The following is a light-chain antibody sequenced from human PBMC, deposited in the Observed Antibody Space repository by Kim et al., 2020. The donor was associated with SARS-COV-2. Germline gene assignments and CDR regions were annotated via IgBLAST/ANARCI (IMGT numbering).Light chain of an antibody. CDR1: GGSIATNY. Sequence: GKPVTISCTRTGGSIATNYVHWYQLRPGSAPTIVIYEDHQRPSGVPERFSGSIDPSSNSASLTISGLETEDEADYYCQSYDATIRVFGGGTKVTVL. CDR2: EDH. CDR3: QSYDATIRV. V-gene: IGLV6-57*03. J-gene: IGLJ3*02.